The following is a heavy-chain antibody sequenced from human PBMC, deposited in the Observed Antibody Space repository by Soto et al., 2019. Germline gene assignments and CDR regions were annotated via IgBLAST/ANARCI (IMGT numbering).Heavy chain of an antibody. CDR3: AVVPKYYYDSSGSSDFDC. CDR2: IVVGSGNT. V-gene: IGHV1-58*01. J-gene: IGHJ4*02. CDR1: GFTFTSSA. D-gene: IGHD3-22*01. Sequence: ASVKVSCKASGFTFTSSAVQWVRQARGQRLEWIGWIVVGSGNTNYAQKFQERVTITRDMSTSTAYMELSSLRSEDTAVYYCAVVPKYYYDSSGSSDFDCWGQGTLVTVSS.